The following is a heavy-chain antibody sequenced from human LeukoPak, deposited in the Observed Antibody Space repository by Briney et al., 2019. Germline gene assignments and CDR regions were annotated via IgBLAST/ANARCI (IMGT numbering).Heavy chain of an antibody. CDR3: ASWTTAYEY. CDR1: GFTFSSYA. J-gene: IGHJ4*02. CDR2: ISSNGGST. Sequence: GGSLRLSCAASGFTFSSYAMHWVRQAPGKGLEYVSAISSNGGSTFYADSVKGRFTISRDNSKSTLYLQMGSLRAEDMAVYYCASWTTAYEYWGQGTLVTVSA. D-gene: IGHD4-17*01. V-gene: IGHV3-64*02.